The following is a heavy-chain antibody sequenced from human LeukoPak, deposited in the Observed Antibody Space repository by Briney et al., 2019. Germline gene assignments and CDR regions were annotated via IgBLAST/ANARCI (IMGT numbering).Heavy chain of an antibody. Sequence: GGSLRLSCAASGFTFSSYSMNWVRQAPGKGLEWVSSISSSNSYIYNADSVKGRFTISRDNAKYSLYLQMNSLRAEDTAVYYCARDQGLLVVAGRFGYWGQGTLVTVSS. J-gene: IGHJ4*02. CDR3: ARDQGLLVVAGRFGY. CDR1: GFTFSSYS. V-gene: IGHV3-21*01. CDR2: ISSSNSYI. D-gene: IGHD6-19*01.